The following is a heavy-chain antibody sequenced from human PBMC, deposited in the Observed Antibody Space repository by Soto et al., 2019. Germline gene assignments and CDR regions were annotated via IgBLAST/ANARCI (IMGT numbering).Heavy chain of an antibody. CDR3: ARGHLGITTTGTWYDFDY. V-gene: IGHV4-59*01. CDR2: IYYSGRT. J-gene: IGHJ4*02. CDR1: GDSISSYY. D-gene: IGHD2-15*01. Sequence: PSETLSLTCTVSGDSISSYYWTWIRQPPGKGLEYIGYIYYSGRTYYNPSLKSRVTISVDTSKNQFSLKLSSMTAADTAVYYCARGHLGITTTGTWYDFDYWGQGTLVTVSS.